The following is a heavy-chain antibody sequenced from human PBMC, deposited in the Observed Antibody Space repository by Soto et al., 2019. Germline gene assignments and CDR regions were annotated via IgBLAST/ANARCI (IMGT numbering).Heavy chain of an antibody. CDR2: IRSKANSYAT. CDR3: TSHKDSGYEPGPYYYYYGMDV. D-gene: IGHD5-12*01. Sequence: EVQLVESGGGLVQPGGSLTLSCAASGFTFSGSAMHWVRQASGKGLEWVGRIRSKANSYATAYAASVKGRFTISRDASKSTAYLQMNSLKTEDTAVYYCTSHKDSGYEPGPYYYYYGMDVWGQGPTVTVSS. J-gene: IGHJ6*02. V-gene: IGHV3-73*02. CDR1: GFTFSGSA.